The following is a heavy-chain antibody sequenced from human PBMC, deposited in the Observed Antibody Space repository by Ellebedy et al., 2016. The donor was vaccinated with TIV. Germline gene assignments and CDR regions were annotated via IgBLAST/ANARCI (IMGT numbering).Heavy chain of an antibody. D-gene: IGHD3-22*01. CDR2: INLSGGTP. J-gene: IGHJ4*02. V-gene: IGHV1-46*01. Sequence: ASVKVSCKPSGFTFTNYYVQWVRQAPGQGLEWMGLINLSGGTPTYAQKFQGRVTVTRDTSTSTVYMELSSLRSEDTAVYYCARGDKYYYDSSGYYYTYWGQGTLVTVSS. CDR3: ARGDKYYYDSSGYYYTY. CDR1: GFTFTNYY.